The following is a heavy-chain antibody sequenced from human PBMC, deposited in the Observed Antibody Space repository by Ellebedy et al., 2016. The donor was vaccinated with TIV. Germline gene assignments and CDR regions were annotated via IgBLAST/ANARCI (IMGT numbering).Heavy chain of an antibody. Sequence: GESLKISCAASGFTFPYFWLHWVRQPPGKGLVWVSRINNDASSTNYADSVKGRFTISRDNAKNTLFLQMNSLTAEDTAVYYCEKYGLGSGTSFEVWGQGTVVTVSS. CDR3: EKYGLGSGTSFEV. J-gene: IGHJ3*01. CDR2: INNDASST. D-gene: IGHD3-10*01. CDR1: GFTFPYFW. V-gene: IGHV3-74*01.